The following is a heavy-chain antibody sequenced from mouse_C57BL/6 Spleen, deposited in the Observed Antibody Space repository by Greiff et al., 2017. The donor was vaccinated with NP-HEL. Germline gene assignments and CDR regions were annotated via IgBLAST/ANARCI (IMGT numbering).Heavy chain of an antibody. CDR3: ARLDDYGAWFAY. J-gene: IGHJ3*01. CDR1: GYTFTDYY. V-gene: IGHV1-76*01. Sequence: QVQLQQSGAELVRPGASVKLSCKASGYTFTDYYINWVKQRPGQGLEWIARIYPGSGNTYYNEKFKGKATLTAEKSSSTAYMQLSSLTSEDSAVYFCARLDDYGAWFAYWGQGTLVTVSA. D-gene: IGHD2-4*01. CDR2: IYPGSGNT.